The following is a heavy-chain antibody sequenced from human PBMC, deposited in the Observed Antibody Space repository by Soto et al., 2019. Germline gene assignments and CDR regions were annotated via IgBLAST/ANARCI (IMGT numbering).Heavy chain of an antibody. CDR2: ISSSSSTI. CDR3: ARVTPPYGSSLRPLFDY. Sequence: GGSLRLSCAASGFTFSSYSMNWVRQAPGKGLEWVSYISSSSSTIYYADSVKGRFTISRDNAKNSLYLQMNSLRDEDTAVYYCARVTPPYGSSLRPLFDYWGQGTLVTVSS. V-gene: IGHV3-48*02. J-gene: IGHJ4*02. CDR1: GFTFSSYS. D-gene: IGHD6-6*01.